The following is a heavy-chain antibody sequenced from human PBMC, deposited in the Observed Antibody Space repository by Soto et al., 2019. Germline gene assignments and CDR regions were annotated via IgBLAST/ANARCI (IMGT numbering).Heavy chain of an antibody. CDR1: GLTFSSYA. V-gene: IGHV3-23*01. J-gene: IGHJ6*03. Sequence: GGSLRRSCAASGLTFSSYAMGWFRQAPGKGLEWVSSLSGSGRRTYYADSVKGRFTISRDNSNNTVFLQMNNLRAEDTAVYYCAKDKRCSGTSCYEVYYYMDVGGKGTTVTVSS. CDR2: LSGSGRRT. CDR3: AKDKRCSGTSCYEVYYYMDV. D-gene: IGHD2-2*01.